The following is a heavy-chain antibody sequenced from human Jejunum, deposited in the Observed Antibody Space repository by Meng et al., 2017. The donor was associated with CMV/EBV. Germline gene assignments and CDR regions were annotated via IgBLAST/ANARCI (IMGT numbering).Heavy chain of an antibody. D-gene: IGHD3-10*01. CDR3: ARVVRGSGSYYLGD. J-gene: IGHJ4*02. CDR1: GVTFSSYE. V-gene: IGHV3-48*03. Sequence: SGVTFSSYEMNWVRQAPGKGLEWVSYISSSGSTIYYADSVKGRFTISRDNAKNSLYLQMNSLRAEDTAVYYCARVVRGSGSYYLGDWGQGTLVTVSS. CDR2: ISSSGSTI.